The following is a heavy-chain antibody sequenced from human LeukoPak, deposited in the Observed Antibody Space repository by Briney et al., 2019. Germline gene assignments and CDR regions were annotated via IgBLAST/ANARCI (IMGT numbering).Heavy chain of an antibody. V-gene: IGHV4-4*02. CDR3: ARSFPGYFDY. CDR2: IYHSGST. Sequence: SEILSLTCAVSGGSISSSKWWNWVRQPPGKGLQWIGEIYHSGSTNYNPSLKSRVTISVDKSKNQFSLKMNSVTAADTVVYYCARSFPGYFDYWGQGTLVTVSS. CDR1: GGSISSSKW. J-gene: IGHJ4*02.